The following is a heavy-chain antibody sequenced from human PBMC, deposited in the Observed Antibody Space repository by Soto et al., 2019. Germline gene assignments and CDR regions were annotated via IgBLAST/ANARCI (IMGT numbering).Heavy chain of an antibody. Sequence: GGSLRLSCAVSGFTFSSCTYYWVRQAPGQGLEWLSFICKTSDATYYADSVEGRFTILRDNTKNSVFPHMNSLRDDDKAFYYYAGPRSYYDVFSGSPTYSLDHWGPGTLVTVSS. CDR3: AGPRSYYDVFSGSPTYSLDH. J-gene: IGHJ5*02. CDR2: ICKTSDAT. V-gene: IGHV3-48*02. CDR1: GFTFSSCT. D-gene: IGHD3-3*01.